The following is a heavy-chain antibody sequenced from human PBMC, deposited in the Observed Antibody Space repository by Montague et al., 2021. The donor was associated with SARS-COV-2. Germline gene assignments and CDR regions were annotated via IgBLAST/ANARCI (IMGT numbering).Heavy chain of an antibody. CDR1: TGSLRNYY. D-gene: IGHD1-1*01. CDR2: IRLPGGS. CDR3: ARAGSQRFFEF. Sequence: SETLSITCAVTTGSLRNYYWSWIRQPPGKGLEWIGEIRLPGGSNYNPSLKGRVTISLDTSNNQVSLSLNSVTAADTAVYYCARAGSQRFFEFWGRGTLVTVSS. J-gene: IGHJ2*01. V-gene: IGHV4-34*01.